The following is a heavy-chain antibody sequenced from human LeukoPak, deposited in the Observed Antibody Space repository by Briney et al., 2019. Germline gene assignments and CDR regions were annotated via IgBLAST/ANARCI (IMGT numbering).Heavy chain of an antibody. J-gene: IGHJ5*02. Sequence: SVKVSCKASGFTFTSSAVQWVRQARGQRLEWIGWIVVGSGNTNYAQKFQERVTITRDMSTSTAYMELSSLRSEDTAVYYCAAPFNCSSTSCYGAWSAWGQGTLVTVSS. CDR3: AAPFNCSSTSCYGAWSA. V-gene: IGHV1-58*01. CDR1: GFTFTSSA. D-gene: IGHD2-2*01. CDR2: IVVGSGNT.